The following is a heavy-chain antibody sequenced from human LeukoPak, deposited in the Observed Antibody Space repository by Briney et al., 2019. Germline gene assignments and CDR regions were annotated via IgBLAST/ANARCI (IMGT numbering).Heavy chain of an antibody. Sequence: ASVKVSCKASGYTFTSYDINWVRQATGQGLEWMGWMNPNSGNTGYAQKFQGRVTMTRNTSISTAYMELSSLRSEDTAVYYCARRFLHFLSGYYTYYYYGMDVWGQGTTVTVSS. CDR3: ARRFLHFLSGYYTYYYYGMDV. V-gene: IGHV1-8*01. D-gene: IGHD3-3*02. CDR1: GYTFTSYD. J-gene: IGHJ6*02. CDR2: MNPNSGNT.